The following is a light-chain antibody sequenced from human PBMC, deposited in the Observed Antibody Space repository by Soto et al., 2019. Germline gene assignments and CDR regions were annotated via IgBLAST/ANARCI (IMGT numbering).Light chain of an antibody. CDR1: QSVTSSY. Sequence: EIVLTQSPATLSLSPGERATLSCRASQSVTSSYLAWYQQKPGQAPKLLMHGASIRTSGIPDRFSGSGSGTDFTLTISRLEPEDFAVYYCQQYVRSPWTFGQGTKVDIK. CDR2: GAS. V-gene: IGKV3-20*01. J-gene: IGKJ1*01. CDR3: QQYVRSPWT.